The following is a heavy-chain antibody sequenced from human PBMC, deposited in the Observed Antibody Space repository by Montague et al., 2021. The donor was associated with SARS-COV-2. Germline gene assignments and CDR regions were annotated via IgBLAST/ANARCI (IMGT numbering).Heavy chain of an antibody. CDR3: ARVRYYGSGTSLGMDA. J-gene: IGHJ6*02. CDR1: GGSFSGYY. V-gene: IGHV4-34*01. D-gene: IGHD3-10*01. Sequence: SETLSLTCAAYGGSFSGYYWSWIRQPPGKGLEWIGEINHSGSTNSNPSLKSRVTISVDTSKNQFSLKLSSVTAADTAVYYCARVRYYGSGTSLGMDAWGQGTTVTVSS. CDR2: INHSGST.